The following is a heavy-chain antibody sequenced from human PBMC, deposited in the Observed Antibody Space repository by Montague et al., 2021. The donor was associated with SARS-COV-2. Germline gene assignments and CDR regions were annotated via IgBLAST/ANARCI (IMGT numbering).Heavy chain of an antibody. D-gene: IGHD6-6*01. CDR2: MYYTGHT. CDR3: ARSRANVPSRPGFDY. Sequence: SETLSLTCAVSGASVASGNFYWSWIRQPPGKGREWIGYMYYTGHTNYNPSLESRVTMPVDPSKNQSSLTLTSVTAADTAVYYCARSRANVPSRPGFDYWGQGALVTVSS. CDR1: GASVASGNFY. J-gene: IGHJ4*02. V-gene: IGHV4-61*01.